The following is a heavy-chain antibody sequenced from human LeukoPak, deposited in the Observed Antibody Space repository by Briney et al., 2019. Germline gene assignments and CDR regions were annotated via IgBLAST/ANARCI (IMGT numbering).Heavy chain of an antibody. CDR1: GFTFSSYS. V-gene: IGHV3-21*01. CDR3: ARDFLYYYDSSGYYIDY. CDR2: ISSSSSYI. J-gene: IGHJ4*02. Sequence: PGGSLRLSCAASGFTFSSYSMNWVRQAPGKGLEWVSSISSSSSYIYYADSVKGQFTISRDNAKNSLYLQMNSLRAEDTAVYYCARDFLYYYDSSGYYIDYWGQGTLVTVSS. D-gene: IGHD3-22*01.